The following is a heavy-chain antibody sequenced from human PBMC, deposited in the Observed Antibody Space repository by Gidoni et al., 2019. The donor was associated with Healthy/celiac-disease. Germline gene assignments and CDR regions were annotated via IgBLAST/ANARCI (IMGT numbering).Heavy chain of an antibody. V-gene: IGHV4-31*03. J-gene: IGHJ4*02. D-gene: IGHD2-8*02. CDR2: IYYSGST. CDR1: GGSLSSGGYY. CDR3: ARGKLWSEYYFDY. Sequence: QVQLQASGPGLVKPSQTLSLTCTVSGGSLSSGGYYWSWIRQHPGKGLEWIGYIYYSGSTYYNPSLKSRVTISVDTSKNQFSLKLSSVTAADTAVYYCARGKLWSEYYFDYWGQGTLVTVSS.